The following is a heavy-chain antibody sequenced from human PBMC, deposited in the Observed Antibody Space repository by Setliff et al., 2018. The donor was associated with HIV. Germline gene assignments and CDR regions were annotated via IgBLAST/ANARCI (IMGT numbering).Heavy chain of an antibody. CDR3: ARVSPGPPPYYHDIDV. V-gene: IGHV4-59*11. D-gene: IGHD7-27*01. Sequence: SETLSLTCTVSGGSINSHYWSWIRQSPGKGLEWIGYIYSSGSAKYNPSLKSRVSISADTSKNKFSLKLMSVTSADTAMYFCARVSPGPPPYYHDIDVWGKGTAVTVSS. J-gene: IGHJ6*03. CDR1: GGSINSHY. CDR2: IYSSGSA.